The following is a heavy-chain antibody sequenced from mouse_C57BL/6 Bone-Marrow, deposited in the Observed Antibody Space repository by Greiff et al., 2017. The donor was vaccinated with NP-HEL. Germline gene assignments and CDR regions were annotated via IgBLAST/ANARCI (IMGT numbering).Heavy chain of an antibody. J-gene: IGHJ2*01. CDR2: ISYDGSN. D-gene: IGHD1-1*01. CDR1: GYSITSGYY. V-gene: IGHV3-6*01. Sequence: EVKLQESGPGLVKPSQSLSLTCSVTGYSITSGYYWNWIRQFPGNKLEWMGYISYDGSNNYNPSLKNRISITRDTSKNQFFLKLNSVTTEDTATDYCASGYYCGSSYGDYWGQGTTLTVSA. CDR3: ASGYYCGSSYGDY.